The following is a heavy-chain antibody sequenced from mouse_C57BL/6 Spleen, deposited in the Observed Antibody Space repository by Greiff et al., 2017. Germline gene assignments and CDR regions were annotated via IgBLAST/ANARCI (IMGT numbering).Heavy chain of an antibody. D-gene: IGHD1-3*01. CDR3: TRDKAGNYAMDY. CDR2: ISSGGDYI. V-gene: IGHV5-9-1*02. Sequence: EVKLVASGEGLVKPGGSLTLSCAASGFTFSSYAMSWVRQTPEQRLEWVAYISSGGDYIYYADTVKGRFTISRDNARNTLYLQMSSLKSEDTAMYYCTRDKAGNYAMDYWGQGTSVTVSS. J-gene: IGHJ4*01. CDR1: GFTFSSYA.